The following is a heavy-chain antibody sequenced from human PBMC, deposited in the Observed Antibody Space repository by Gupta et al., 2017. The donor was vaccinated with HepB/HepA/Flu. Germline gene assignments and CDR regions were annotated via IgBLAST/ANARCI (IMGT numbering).Heavy chain of an antibody. V-gene: IGHV4-34*01. CDR1: GGFFSGYY. J-gene: IGHJ4*02. CDR3: ARGRSSYDF. CDR2: INHSGST. Sequence: QVQLQQWGAGLLKPSETLSLTCAVSGGFFSGYYWSWIRQPPGKGLEWIGEINHSGSTNYNPSLKSRVTISVDTSKNQFSLKLSSVTAADTAVYYCARGRSSYDFWGQGTLVTVSS. D-gene: IGHD3-3*01.